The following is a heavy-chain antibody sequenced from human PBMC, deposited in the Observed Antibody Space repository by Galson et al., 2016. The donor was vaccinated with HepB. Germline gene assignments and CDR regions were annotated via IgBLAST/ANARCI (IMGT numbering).Heavy chain of an antibody. D-gene: IGHD2-2*01. Sequence: SLRLSCAASGFTFDDYAMHWVRQAPGKGLEWVSGISWNSGSIGYADSVKGRFTISRDNSKKTLYLQMNSLRAEDTAVYYCAKDGRIYCSSASCHDHFHYWGQGTLVTVSS. CDR2: ISWNSGSI. J-gene: IGHJ4*02. CDR1: GFTFDDYA. CDR3: AKDGRIYCSSASCHDHFHY. V-gene: IGHV3-9*01.